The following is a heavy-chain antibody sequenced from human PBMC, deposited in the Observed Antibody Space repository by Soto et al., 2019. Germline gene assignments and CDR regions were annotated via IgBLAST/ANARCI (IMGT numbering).Heavy chain of an antibody. V-gene: IGHV1-18*04. CDR2: ISAYNANT. J-gene: IGHJ6*02. Sequence: ASVKVSCKASGYAFPSYGISWVRQAPGQGLEWMGWISAYNANTDYAQKIQGRVTMTTDPSTSTAYMELMSLGSDDTAVYYCASGGYCTNGVCYTTHYYSYGMDVWGQGTTVTVSS. CDR3: ASGGYCTNGVCYTTHYYSYGMDV. D-gene: IGHD2-8*01. CDR1: GYAFPSYG.